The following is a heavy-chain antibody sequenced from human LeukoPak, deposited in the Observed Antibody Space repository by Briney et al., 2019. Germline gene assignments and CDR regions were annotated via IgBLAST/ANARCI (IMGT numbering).Heavy chain of an antibody. J-gene: IGHJ6*03. Sequence: GGSLRLPCAASGFTFSSYAMSWVRQAPGKGLEWVSAISGSGGSTYYADSVKGRFTISRDNSKNTLYLQMNSLRAEDTAVYYCAKAGYCSSTSCYRSGSYYYYYYSMDVWGKGTTVTVSS. CDR2: ISGSGGST. CDR3: AKAGYCSSTSCYRSGSYYYYYYSMDV. D-gene: IGHD2-2*02. CDR1: GFTFSSYA. V-gene: IGHV3-23*01.